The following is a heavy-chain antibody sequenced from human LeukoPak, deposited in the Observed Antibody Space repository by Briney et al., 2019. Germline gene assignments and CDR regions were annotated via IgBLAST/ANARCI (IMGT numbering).Heavy chain of an antibody. V-gene: IGHV1-46*01. Sequence: VSVKVSCKASGYTFTTYYIHWVRQAPGQGLEWMGIINPIGGTADYAQKFQGRVTMTRDTSTSTVYMELSSLRSEDTAVYYCARQQGLQNLNFDYWGQGTLVTVSS. D-gene: IGHD4-11*01. CDR3: ARQQGLQNLNFDY. J-gene: IGHJ4*02. CDR2: INPIGGTA. CDR1: GYTFTTYY.